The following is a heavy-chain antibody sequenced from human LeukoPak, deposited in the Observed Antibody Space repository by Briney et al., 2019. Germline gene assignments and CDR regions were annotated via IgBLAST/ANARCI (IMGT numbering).Heavy chain of an antibody. Sequence: GGSLRLSCAASGFTFSSYSMNWVRQAPGKGLEWVSSISSSSSYIYYADSVKGGFTISRDNAKNSLYLQMNSLRAEDTAVYYCARDRRSDNYFDDYGQGTLVIVSS. V-gene: IGHV3-21*01. CDR2: ISSSSSYI. CDR1: GFTFSSYS. CDR3: ARDRRSDNYFDD. J-gene: IGHJ4*02.